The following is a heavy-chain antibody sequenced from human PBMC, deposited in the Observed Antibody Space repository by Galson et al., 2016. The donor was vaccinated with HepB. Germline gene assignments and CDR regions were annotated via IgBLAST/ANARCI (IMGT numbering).Heavy chain of an antibody. CDR2: IKSKTDGGTT. Sequence: SLRLSCAASGFTFSNVWMSWVRQAPGKGLEWVGRIKSKTDGGTTDYAAPVKGRFTISRDDSKNTLYLQMNSLKTEDTAVYYCTADPTPVGSGWYGYFDYWGQGTLVTVSS. D-gene: IGHD6-19*01. V-gene: IGHV3-15*01. J-gene: IGHJ4*02. CDR1: GFTFSNVW. CDR3: TADPTPVGSGWYGYFDY.